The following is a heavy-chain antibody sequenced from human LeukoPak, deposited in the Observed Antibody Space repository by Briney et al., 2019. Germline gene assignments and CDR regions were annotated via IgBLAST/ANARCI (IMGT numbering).Heavy chain of an antibody. CDR1: GFTVSSNY. CDR3: ARGRAAGQRFFDY. Sequence: GGSLRLSCAASGFTVSSNYMSWVRQPPGKGLEWVSVIYSGGSTYYADSVKGRFTISRDNSKNTLYLQMNSLRAEDTAVYYCARGRAAGQRFFDYWGQGTLVTVSS. J-gene: IGHJ4*02. CDR2: IYSGGST. D-gene: IGHD6-13*01. V-gene: IGHV3-53*01.